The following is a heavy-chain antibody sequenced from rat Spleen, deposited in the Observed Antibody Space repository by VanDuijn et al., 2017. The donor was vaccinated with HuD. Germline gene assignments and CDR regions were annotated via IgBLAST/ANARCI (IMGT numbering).Heavy chain of an antibody. CDR1: GFTFNDYW. V-gene: IGHV5-31*01. D-gene: IGHD1-6*01. CDR2: ITNTGGSI. CDR3: TTYSDYATSPFAY. Sequence: EVQLVESGGGQVQPGRSLKLSCVASGFTFNDYWMSWIRQAPGKGLEWVASITNTGGSIYYPDSVKGRFTISRDNAQNTLYLQMNSLRSEDTATYYCTTYSDYATSPFAYWGRGALVTVSS. J-gene: IGHJ3*01.